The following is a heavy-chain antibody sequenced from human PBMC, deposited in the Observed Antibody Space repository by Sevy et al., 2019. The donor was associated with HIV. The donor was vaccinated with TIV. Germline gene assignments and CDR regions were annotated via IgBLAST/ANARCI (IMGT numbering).Heavy chain of an antibody. V-gene: IGHV3-49*04. CDR3: TRSKGAQSLFDF. CDR2: LKNKARGGTL. J-gene: IGHJ4*02. CDR1: GFSFGDYA. Sequence: GGSLRLSCTASGFSFGDYAMNWVRQAPGKGLEWVAFLKNKARGGTLDPAASVKGRFTISSDDSKSIVYLQMNDRRTEHTGVYYCTRSKGAQSLFDFWRQGALVTVSS.